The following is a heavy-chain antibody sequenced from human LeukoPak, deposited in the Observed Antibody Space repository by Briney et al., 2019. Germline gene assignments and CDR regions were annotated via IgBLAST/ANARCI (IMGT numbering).Heavy chain of an antibody. V-gene: IGHV4-59*12. CDR2: ISDTGST. J-gene: IGHJ4*02. Sequence: SETLSLTCTVSGGSINRSYWSWIRQPPGKGLEWIGYISDTGSTNCNPSLQSRVTISVDTSKNQFSLKLSSVTAADTAVYYCARESRGPFDYWGQGTLVTVSS. D-gene: IGHD3-10*01. CDR1: GGSINRSY. CDR3: ARESRGPFDY.